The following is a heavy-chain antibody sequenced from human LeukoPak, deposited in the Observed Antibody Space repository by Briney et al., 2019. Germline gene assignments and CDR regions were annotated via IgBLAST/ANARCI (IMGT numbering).Heavy chain of an antibody. D-gene: IGHD3-9*01. CDR1: GYSITNGYY. Sequence: SSETLSLTCAVSGYSITNGYYWSWIRQPAGKGLEWIGRIYTSGSTNYNPSLKSRVTISVDTSKNQFSLKLSSVTAADTAVYYCARADILTGYCDYWGQGTLVTVSS. J-gene: IGHJ4*02. V-gene: IGHV4-61*02. CDR2: IYTSGST. CDR3: ARADILTGYCDY.